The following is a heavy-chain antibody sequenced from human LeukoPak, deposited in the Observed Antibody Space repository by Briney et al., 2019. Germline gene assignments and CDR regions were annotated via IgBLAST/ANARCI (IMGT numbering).Heavy chain of an antibody. V-gene: IGHV4-39*01. CDR3: ARHPLKAYVSDWFDP. J-gene: IGHJ5*02. Sequence: SETLSLTCTVSGGSISSRRYYWGWLRQPPGKGLEWIASIFYSVSTYHNPSLKTRATISVDTPKSHFSLKLSSVTAADTAVYFCARHPLKAYVSDWFDPWGQGTLVTVSS. CDR2: IFYSVST. D-gene: IGHD3-10*02. CDR1: GGSISSRRYY.